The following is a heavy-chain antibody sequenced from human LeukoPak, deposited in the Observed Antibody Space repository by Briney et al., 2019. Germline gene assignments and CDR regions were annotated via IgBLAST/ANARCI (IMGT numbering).Heavy chain of an antibody. CDR2: ISSTSSNI. CDR3: AREYRLYDSSGYLGY. CDR1: GFPFTSYA. V-gene: IGHV3-21*01. D-gene: IGHD3-22*01. J-gene: IGHJ4*02. Sequence: GGSLRLSCAASGFPFTSYAMNWVRQAPGKGLEWVSSISSTSSNIYYADSVKGRFTISRDNSKNTLYLQMNSLRAEDTAVYYCAREYRLYDSSGYLGYWGQGTLVTVSS.